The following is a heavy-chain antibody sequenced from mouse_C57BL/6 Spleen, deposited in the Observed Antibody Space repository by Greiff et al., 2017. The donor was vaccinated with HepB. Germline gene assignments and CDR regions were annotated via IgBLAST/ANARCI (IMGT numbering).Heavy chain of an antibody. Sequence: QVQLQQPGAELVMPGASVKLSCKASGYTFTSYWMHWVKQRPGQGLEWIGEIDPSDSYTNYNQKFKGKSTLTVDKSSSTAYMQLSSLTSEDSAVYYCAGGSRTAWFAYWGQGTLVTVSA. CDR3: AGGSRTAWFAY. D-gene: IGHD1-1*01. V-gene: IGHV1-69*01. CDR2: IDPSDSYT. CDR1: GYTFTSYW. J-gene: IGHJ3*01.